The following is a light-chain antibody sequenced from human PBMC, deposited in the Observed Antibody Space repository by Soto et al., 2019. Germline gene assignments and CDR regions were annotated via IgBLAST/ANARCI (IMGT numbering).Light chain of an antibody. V-gene: IGKV3-15*01. CDR2: GAS. J-gene: IGKJ2*01. CDR3: QQHNDWPPST. CDR1: QSVRDN. Sequence: ETLLTQSPATLSVSPGERATLSCRASQSVRDNLAWDQQKPGQAPRLVTYGASTRAPGIPDRFSGSGFGTEFSLTISSLQSEDFAVYYCQQHNDWPPSTFGQGTKLEIK.